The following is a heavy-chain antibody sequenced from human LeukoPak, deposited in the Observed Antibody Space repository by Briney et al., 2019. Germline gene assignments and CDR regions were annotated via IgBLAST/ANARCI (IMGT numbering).Heavy chain of an antibody. D-gene: IGHD2-21*02. Sequence: GGSLRLSCAASGFTLNSYGMHWVRQAPGKGLEWVAVISYDGSNKYYADSVKGRFTISRDNSKNTLYLQMNSLRAEDTAVYYCAKDGHIVVVTAPDYWGQGTLVTVSS. CDR1: GFTLNSYG. CDR3: AKDGHIVVVTAPDY. J-gene: IGHJ4*02. V-gene: IGHV3-30*18. CDR2: ISYDGSNK.